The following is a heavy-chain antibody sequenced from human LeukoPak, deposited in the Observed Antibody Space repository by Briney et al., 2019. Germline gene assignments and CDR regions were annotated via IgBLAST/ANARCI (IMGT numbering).Heavy chain of an antibody. Sequence: SETLSLTCTVSGGSISSSSYYWGWIRQPPGKGLEWIGSIYYSGSTYYNPSLKSRVTISVDTSKNQFSLKLSSVTAADTAAYFCARGRVSSSTWYSTYYYFFYMDFWGKGTTVTVSS. CDR1: GGSISSSSYY. CDR3: ARGRVSSSTWYSTYYYFFYMDF. J-gene: IGHJ6*03. D-gene: IGHD4-11*01. CDR2: IYYSGST. V-gene: IGHV4-39*07.